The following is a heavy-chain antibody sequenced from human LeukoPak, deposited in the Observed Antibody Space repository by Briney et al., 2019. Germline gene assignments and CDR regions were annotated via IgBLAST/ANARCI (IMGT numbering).Heavy chain of an antibody. Sequence: GGSLRLSCAASGFIFTHSLMSWVRQAPGKGLEWVGCIKRKTEGGTTDYAEPENGRYTKSNDDSENTLYVQISSLKIEDTAVYYCTTGCYDTWGQGTMVTVSS. J-gene: IGHJ5*02. CDR1: GFIFTHSL. CDR3: TTGCYDT. D-gene: IGHD4/OR15-4a*01. V-gene: IGHV3-15*01. CDR2: IKRKTEGGTT.